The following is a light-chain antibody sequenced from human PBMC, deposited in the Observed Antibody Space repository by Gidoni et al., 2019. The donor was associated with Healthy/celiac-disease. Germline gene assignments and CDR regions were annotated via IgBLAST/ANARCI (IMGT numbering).Light chain of an antibody. CDR2: EVS. Sequence: QPALTQPASVPGSPGQSIIISCTGTSSDVGGYNYVSWYQQHPDKAPKLMIYEVSNRPSGVSNRFSGSKSGKTASLTISGLQAEDEADYYCSSYTSSSSVVFGGGTKLTGL. V-gene: IGLV2-14*01. J-gene: IGLJ2*01. CDR1: SSDVGGYNY. CDR3: SSYTSSSSVV.